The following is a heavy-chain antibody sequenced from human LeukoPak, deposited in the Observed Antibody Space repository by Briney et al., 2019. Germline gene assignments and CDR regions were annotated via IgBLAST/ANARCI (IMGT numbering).Heavy chain of an antibody. J-gene: IGHJ4*02. CDR1: GFTFSSYA. CDR2: ISGSGGST. Sequence: GGSLRLSCAASGFTFSSYAMSWVRQAPGKGLEWVSAISGSGGSTYYADSVKGRFTISRDNSKNTLYLQMNSLRAEDTAVYYCAKDRVGEYSSSGGYFDYWGKGTLVTVSS. D-gene: IGHD6-6*01. CDR3: AKDRVGEYSSSGGYFDY. V-gene: IGHV3-23*01.